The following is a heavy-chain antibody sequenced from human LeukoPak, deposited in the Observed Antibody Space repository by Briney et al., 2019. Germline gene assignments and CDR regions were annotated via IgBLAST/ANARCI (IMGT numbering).Heavy chain of an antibody. CDR3: AREDLYSGYFQH. CDR1: GGTFSSYA. V-gene: IGHV1-69*13. J-gene: IGHJ1*01. Sequence: SVKVSCKASGGTFSSYAISWVRQAPGQGLEWMGGIIPIFGTANYAQKFQGRVTITADESTCTAYMELSSLRSEDTAVYYWAREDLYSGYFQHWGQGTLVTVSS. D-gene: IGHD2-8*01. CDR2: IIPIFGTA.